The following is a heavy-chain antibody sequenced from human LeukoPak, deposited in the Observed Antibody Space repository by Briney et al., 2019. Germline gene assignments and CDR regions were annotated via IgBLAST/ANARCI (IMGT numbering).Heavy chain of an antibody. D-gene: IGHD1-26*01. Sequence: GGSLRLSCAASGFSFSGYWMVWFRQAPGKGLVWVSRISTDGSSTGYADSVKGRFTISRDNAKNTLYLQMNSLRAEDTAVYYCARYRQSGINKDYWGQGTRVTVSS. J-gene: IGHJ4*02. CDR1: GFSFSGYW. CDR2: ISTDGSST. CDR3: ARYRQSGINKDY. V-gene: IGHV3-74*01.